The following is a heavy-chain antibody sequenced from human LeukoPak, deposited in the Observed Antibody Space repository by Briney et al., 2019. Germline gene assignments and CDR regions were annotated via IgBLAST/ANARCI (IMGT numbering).Heavy chain of an antibody. D-gene: IGHD5-12*01. V-gene: IGHV3-21*01. J-gene: IGHJ4*02. CDR2: ISSSSNYI. Sequence: GGSLRLSCAASGFTFSSYSMNWVRQAPGKGLEWVSSISSSSNYIYYADSVKGRFTISRDNAKNSLYLQMNSLRAEDTAVYYCARGPSGYHNTGGQGTLVTVSS. CDR1: GFTFSSYS. CDR3: ARGPSGYHNT.